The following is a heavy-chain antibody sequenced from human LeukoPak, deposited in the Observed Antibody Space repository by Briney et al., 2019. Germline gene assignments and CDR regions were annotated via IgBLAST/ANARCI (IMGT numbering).Heavy chain of an antibody. D-gene: IGHD2-2*01. CDR3: ARHRSKYQLLLVWFDP. CDR1: GGSISSSSYY. J-gene: IGHJ5*02. CDR2: IYYSGST. V-gene: IGHV4-39*01. Sequence: SETLSLTCTASGGSISSSSYYWGWIRQPPGKGLEWIGSIYYSGSTYYNPSLKSRVTISVDTSKNQFSLKLSSVTAADTAVYYSARHRSKYQLLLVWFDPWGQGTLVTVSS.